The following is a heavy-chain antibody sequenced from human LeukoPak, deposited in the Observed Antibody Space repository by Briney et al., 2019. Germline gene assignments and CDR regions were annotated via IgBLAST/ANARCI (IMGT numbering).Heavy chain of an antibody. D-gene: IGHD6-19*01. J-gene: IGHJ4*02. V-gene: IGHV3-23*01. CDR1: GFTFSSYA. CDR2: ISGSGGST. CDR3: AKDMEQWLVRSFFDY. Sequence: DPGGSLRLSCAASGFTFSSYAMSWVRQAPGKGLEWVSAISGSGGSTYYADSVKGRFTISRDNSKNTLYLQMNNLRPEDTAVYYCAKDMEQWLVRSFFDYWGRGTLVTVSS.